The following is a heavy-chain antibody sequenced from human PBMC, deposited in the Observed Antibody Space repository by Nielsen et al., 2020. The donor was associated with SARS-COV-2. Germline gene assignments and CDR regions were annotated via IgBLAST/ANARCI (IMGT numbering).Heavy chain of an antibody. CDR2: ISGSSSYI. J-gene: IGHJ6*03. CDR3: ARDFGYKYGYYYYYYMDV. D-gene: IGHD5-18*01. Sequence: WLRQPPGKGLEWVSSISGSSSYIYYADSVKGRFTISRDNAKSSLYLQMNSLRAEDTAVYYCARDFGYKYGYYYYYYMDVWGKGTTVTVSS. V-gene: IGHV3-21*01.